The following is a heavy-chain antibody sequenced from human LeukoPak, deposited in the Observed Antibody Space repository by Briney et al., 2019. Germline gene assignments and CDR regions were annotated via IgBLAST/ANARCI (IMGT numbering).Heavy chain of an antibody. D-gene: IGHD6-13*01. J-gene: IGHJ4*02. CDR1: GFTFNTYS. Sequence: GGSLRLSCAASGFTFNTYSMNWVRQAPGKGLEWVSSISSSSSYIYYADSVKGRFTISRDNAKNSLYLQMNSLRAEDTAVYYCALAAAAGPYYFDYWGQGTLVTVSS. V-gene: IGHV3-21*01. CDR2: ISSSSSYI. CDR3: ALAAAAGPYYFDY.